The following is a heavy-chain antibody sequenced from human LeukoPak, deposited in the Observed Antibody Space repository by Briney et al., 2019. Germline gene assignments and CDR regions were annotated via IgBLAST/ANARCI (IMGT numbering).Heavy chain of an antibody. CDR2: IYTSGST. CDR1: GGSISSYY. CDR3: ARVSGSSGYLVAFDI. D-gene: IGHD3-22*01. J-gene: IGHJ3*02. Sequence: SETLSLTCTVSGGSISSYYWSWIRQPAGKGLEWIGRIYTSGSTNYNPSLKSRVTISVDRSKNQFSLKLSSVTAADTAVYYCARVSGSSGYLVAFDIWGQGTMVTVSS. V-gene: IGHV4-4*07.